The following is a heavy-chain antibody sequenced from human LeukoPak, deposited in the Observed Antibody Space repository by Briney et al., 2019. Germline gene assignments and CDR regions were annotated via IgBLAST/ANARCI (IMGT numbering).Heavy chain of an antibody. D-gene: IGHD2-2*01. Sequence: SQTLSLTCTVSGGSVSSNSVTWNWIRQSPSRGLEWLGRTYYRSTWYNDYAVSVRGRITVNPDTSKNQFSLHLNSVTPEDTAVYYCARRLTQYDCFDPWGQGILVTVSS. CDR1: GGSVSSNSVT. CDR3: ARRLTQYDCFDP. J-gene: IGHJ5*02. V-gene: IGHV6-1*01. CDR2: TYYRSTWYN.